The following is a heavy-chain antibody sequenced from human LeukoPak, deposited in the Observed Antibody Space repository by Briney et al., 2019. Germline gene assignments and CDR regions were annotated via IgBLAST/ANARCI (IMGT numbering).Heavy chain of an antibody. CDR1: GFTFGSYA. CDR3: ATDSYSSSWYWSFDL. CDR2: ISYDGIKK. J-gene: IGHJ2*01. V-gene: IGHV3-30-3*01. Sequence: GMSLRLSCAASGFTFGSYAMHWVRQTPGKGLEWMSIISYDGIKKYYADSVKGRFTISRDNAKNTVYLQMNSLRAEDTAVYYCATDSYSSSWYWSFDLWGRGALVTVSS. D-gene: IGHD6-13*01.